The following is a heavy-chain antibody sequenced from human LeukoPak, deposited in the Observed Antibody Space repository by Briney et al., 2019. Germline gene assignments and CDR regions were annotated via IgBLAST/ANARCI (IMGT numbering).Heavy chain of an antibody. CDR2: ISSSGSTI. CDR3: AREGITPDAFDI. Sequence: GGSLRLSCAASGFTFSDYYMSWIRQAPGKGLEWVSYISSSGSTIYYADSAKGRFTISRDNAKSSLYLQMNSLRAEDTAVYYCAREGITPDAFDIWGQGTMVTVSS. V-gene: IGHV3-11*01. D-gene: IGHD3-16*01. CDR1: GFTFSDYY. J-gene: IGHJ3*02.